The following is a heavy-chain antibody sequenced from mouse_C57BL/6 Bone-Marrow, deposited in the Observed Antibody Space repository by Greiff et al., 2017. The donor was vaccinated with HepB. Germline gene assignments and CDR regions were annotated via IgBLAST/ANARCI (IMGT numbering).Heavy chain of an antibody. V-gene: IGHV10-1*01. D-gene: IGHD2-4*01. J-gene: IGHJ2*01. Sequence: EVQLVESGGGLVQPKGSLKLSCAASGFSFNTYAMNWVRQAPGKGLEWVARIRSKSNNYATYYADSVKDRFTISRDDSESMLYLQMNNLKTEDTAMYYCVRHEDADDYYFDYWGQGTTLTVSS. CDR1: GFSFNTYA. CDR2: IRSKSNNYAT. CDR3: VRHEDADDYYFDY.